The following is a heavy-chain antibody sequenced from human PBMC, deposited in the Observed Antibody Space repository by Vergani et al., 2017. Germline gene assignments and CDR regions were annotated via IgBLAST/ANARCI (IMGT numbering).Heavy chain of an antibody. Sequence: EVQLVESGGGLVQPGRSLRLSCAASGFTFDDYAMHWVRQAPGKGLEWVSGISWNSGSIGYADSVKGRFTISRDNAKNSLYLQMNSLRAEDTAVYYCARTKYYFDYWGQGTLVTVSS. CDR3: ARTKYYFDY. V-gene: IGHV3-9*01. CDR2: ISWNSGSI. J-gene: IGHJ4*02. D-gene: IGHD1-7*01. CDR1: GFTFDDYA.